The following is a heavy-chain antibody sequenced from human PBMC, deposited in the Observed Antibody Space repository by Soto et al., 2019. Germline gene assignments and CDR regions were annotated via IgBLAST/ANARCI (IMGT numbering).Heavy chain of an antibody. V-gene: IGHV1-18*01. CDR3: ARARITMVRGVIIGDWFDP. CDR1: GYTFTSYG. CDR2: ISAYNGNT. D-gene: IGHD3-10*01. Sequence: QVQLVQSGAEVKKPGASVKVSCKASGYTFTSYGISWVRQAPGQGLEWMGWISAYNGNTNYAQKLQGRVTMTTDTSTSTAYMEMRSLRSDDTAVYSCARARITMVRGVIIGDWFDPWGQGTLVTVSS. J-gene: IGHJ5*02.